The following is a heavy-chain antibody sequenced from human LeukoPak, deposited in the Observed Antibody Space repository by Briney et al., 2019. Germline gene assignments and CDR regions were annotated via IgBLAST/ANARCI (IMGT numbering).Heavy chain of an antibody. CDR2: IYHSGST. J-gene: IGHJ4*02. D-gene: IGHD4-23*01. CDR1: GGSISSYY. V-gene: IGHV4-59*12. Sequence: SETLSLTCTVSGGSISSYYWSWIRQPPGKGLEWIGYIYHSGSTYYNPSLKSRVTISVDRSKDQFSLKLSSVTAADTAVYYCARGGDYGGNREVDYWGQGTLVTVSS. CDR3: ARGGDYGGNREVDY.